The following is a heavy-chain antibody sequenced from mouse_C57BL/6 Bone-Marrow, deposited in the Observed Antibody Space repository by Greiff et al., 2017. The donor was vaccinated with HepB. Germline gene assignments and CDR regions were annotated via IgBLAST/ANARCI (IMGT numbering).Heavy chain of an antibody. Sequence: VKVVESGAELVKPGASVKMSCKASGYTFTTYPIEWMKQNHGKSLEWIGNFHPYNDDTKYNEKFKGKATLTVEKSSSTVYLELSRLTSDDSAVYYCARGDPTVYYAMDYWGQGTSVTVSS. V-gene: IGHV1-47*01. CDR1: GYTFTTYP. D-gene: IGHD1-1*01. J-gene: IGHJ4*01. CDR3: ARGDPTVYYAMDY. CDR2: FHPYNDDT.